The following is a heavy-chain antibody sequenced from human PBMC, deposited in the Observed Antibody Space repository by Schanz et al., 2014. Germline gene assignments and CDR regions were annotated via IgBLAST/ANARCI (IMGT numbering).Heavy chain of an antibody. J-gene: IGHJ6*02. CDR3: RLWFGELYYGMDV. CDR1: GFTFSSYA. Sequence: EVLLVESGGGLVQPGGSLRLSCAASGFTFSSYAMSWVRQAPGKGLEWVSAISGSGGSTYYADSVKGRFTISRDNSKNTLYLQMNSLRAEDTAVYYCRLWFGELYYGMDVWGQGTTVTVSS. CDR2: ISGSGGST. V-gene: IGHV3-23*04. D-gene: IGHD3-10*01.